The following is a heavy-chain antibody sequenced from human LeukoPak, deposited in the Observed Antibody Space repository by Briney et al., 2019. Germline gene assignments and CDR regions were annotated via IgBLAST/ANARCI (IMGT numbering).Heavy chain of an antibody. J-gene: IGHJ4*02. CDR1: GFTFSSYA. D-gene: IGHD6-19*01. CDR3: ARSIAVAGTPLRY. Sequence: GGSLRLSCAASGFTFSSYAMHWVRQAPGKGLEWVAVVSYDGSNKYYADSVKGRFTISRDNSKNTLYLQMNSLRAEDTAVYYCARSIAVAGTPLRYWGQGTLVTVSS. CDR2: VSYDGSNK. V-gene: IGHV3-30-3*01.